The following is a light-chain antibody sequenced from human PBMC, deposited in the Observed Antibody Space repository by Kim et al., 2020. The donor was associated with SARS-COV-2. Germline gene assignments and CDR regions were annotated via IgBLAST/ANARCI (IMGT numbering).Light chain of an antibody. CDR3: QQYYNTPLS. CDR2: WAS. CDR1: QSVLYTSNNKNY. Sequence: APINCKSSQSVLYTSNNKNYLAWSQQKPGQPPKLLIYWASTREFGVPDRFSGSGSGTDFTLTISSLQAEDVAVYYCQQYYNTPLSFGGGTKVDIK. J-gene: IGKJ4*01. V-gene: IGKV4-1*01.